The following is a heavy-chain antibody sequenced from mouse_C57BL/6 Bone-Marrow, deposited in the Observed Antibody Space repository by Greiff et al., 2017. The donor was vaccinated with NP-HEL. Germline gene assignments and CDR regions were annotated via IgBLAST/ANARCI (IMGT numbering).Heavy chain of an antibody. J-gene: IGHJ1*03. CDR2: IRSKSNNYAT. CDR3: VRHKGIIITTVVGYFDV. D-gene: IGHD1-1*01. V-gene: IGHV10-1*01. CDR1: GFSFNTYA. Sequence: EVQVVESGGGLVQPKGSLKLSCAASGFSFNTYAMNWVRQAPGKGLEWVARIRSKSNNYATYYADSVKDRFTISRDDSESMLYLQMNNLKTEDTAMYYCVRHKGIIITTVVGYFDVWGTGTTVTVSS.